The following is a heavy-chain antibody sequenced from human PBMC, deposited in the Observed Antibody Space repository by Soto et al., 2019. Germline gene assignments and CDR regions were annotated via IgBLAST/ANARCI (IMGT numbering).Heavy chain of an antibody. CDR1: GGSFSGYY. CDR2: INHSGST. J-gene: IGHJ6*02. V-gene: IGHV4-34*01. Sequence: QVQLQQWGAGLLKPSETLSLTCAVYGGSFSGYYWSWIRQPPGKGLEWIGEINHSGSTNYNPSLKSRVTISVDTSKNQFSLKLSSVTAADTAVYYCARGAGTTVTTRDYYYGMDVWGQGTTVTVSS. CDR3: ARGAGTTVTTRDYYYGMDV. D-gene: IGHD4-17*01.